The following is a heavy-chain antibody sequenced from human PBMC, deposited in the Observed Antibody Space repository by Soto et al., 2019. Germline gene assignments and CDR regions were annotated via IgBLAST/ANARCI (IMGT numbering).Heavy chain of an antibody. CDR2: IYYSGST. V-gene: IGHV4-39*01. CDR1: GGSISSSSYY. Sequence: PSETLSVTCPVAGGSISSSSYYWGWIRQPPGKGLEWIGSIYYSGSTYYNPPLKSRVTISVDTSKNQFSLKLSSVTAADTAVYYCARGIGYDFWSGYPFDYWGQGTLVTVSS. J-gene: IGHJ4*02. CDR3: ARGIGYDFWSGYPFDY. D-gene: IGHD3-3*01.